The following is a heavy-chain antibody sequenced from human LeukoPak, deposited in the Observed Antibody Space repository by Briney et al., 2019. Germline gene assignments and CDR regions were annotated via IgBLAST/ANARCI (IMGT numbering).Heavy chain of an antibody. D-gene: IGHD4-17*01. Sequence: ASVKISCKASGYTFTTFALHWVRQAPGQGLEWMGWINTNTGNPMYAQGFTGRFVFSLDTSVSTTYLQISSLKAEDTAVYYCARGADYGDYTRFYWGQGTLVTVSS. CDR3: ARGADYGDYTRFY. J-gene: IGHJ4*02. CDR2: INTNTGNP. CDR1: GYTFTTFA. V-gene: IGHV7-4-1*02.